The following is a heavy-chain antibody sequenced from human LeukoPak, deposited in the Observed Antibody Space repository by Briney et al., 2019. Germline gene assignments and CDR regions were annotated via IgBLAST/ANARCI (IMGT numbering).Heavy chain of an antibody. V-gene: IGHV3-48*02. J-gene: IGHJ4*02. D-gene: IGHD6-13*01. CDR3: ARDRSSSAAPSLSY. CDR2: IRSSGSTI. CDR1: GLTFSSYG. Sequence: PGGPLTLFCAPSGLTFSSYGVNGARQAPREGLEWVSYIRSSGSTIYYADSVKGRFTISRDNAKNSLYLQMNSLRDEDTAVYYCARDRSSSAAPSLSYWGQGTLVTVSS.